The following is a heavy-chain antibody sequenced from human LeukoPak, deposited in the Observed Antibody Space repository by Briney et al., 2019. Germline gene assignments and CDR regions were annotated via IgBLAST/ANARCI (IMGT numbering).Heavy chain of an antibody. CDR3: AKNDYVWGSYRYADY. CDR1: GFTFSSSA. V-gene: IGHV3-23*01. Sequence: PGGSLRLSCAASGFTFSSSAMSWVRQVPGKGLEWVSGISASGGSTSYADSVRGRFTISRDNSKNTLYVQMNSLRAEDTAVYYCAKNDYVWGSYRYADYWGQGTLVTVSS. J-gene: IGHJ4*02. D-gene: IGHD3-16*02. CDR2: ISASGGST.